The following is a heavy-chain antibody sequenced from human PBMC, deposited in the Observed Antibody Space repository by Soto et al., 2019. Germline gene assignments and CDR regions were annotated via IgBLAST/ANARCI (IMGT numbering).Heavy chain of an antibody. CDR3: ARDHLILPAHDFFYGSDV. D-gene: IGHD2-21*02. CDR2: IPQDGVDG. Sequence: DVKLVESGGGLVQPGDSLRLSCEVSGFTFSMYSMSWVRQSPGKGLEWVAKIPQDGVDGHYADSVKGRFIISRDNDKNSLHLQLNNLRAGDPAGYYCARDHLILPAHDFFYGSDVWGRGATVTVSS. J-gene: IGHJ6*02. V-gene: IGHV3-7*03. CDR1: GFTFSMYS.